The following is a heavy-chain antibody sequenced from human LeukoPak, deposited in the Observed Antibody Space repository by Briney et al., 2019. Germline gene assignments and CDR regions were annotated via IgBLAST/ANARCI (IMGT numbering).Heavy chain of an antibody. V-gene: IGHV2-70*11. J-gene: IGHJ4*02. Sequence: TLSLTCTVSGGSISSYYWSWIRQPPGKALEWLARIDWDDDKYYSTSLKTRLTISKDTSKNQVVLTMANMDPVDTATYYCARIYCSGGSCPFDYWGQGTLVTVSS. D-gene: IGHD2-15*01. CDR1: GGSISSYYW. CDR2: IDWDDDK. CDR3: ARIYCSGGSCPFDY.